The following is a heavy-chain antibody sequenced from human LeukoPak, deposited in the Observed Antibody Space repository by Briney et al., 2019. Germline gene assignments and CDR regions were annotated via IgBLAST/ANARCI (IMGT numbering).Heavy chain of an antibody. J-gene: IGHJ6*03. D-gene: IGHD1-26*01. Sequence: SETLSLTCTVSGGSISSYYWSWIRQPPGKGLEWIGYIYHSGSTNYNPSLKSRVTISVDTSKNQFSLKLSSVTAADTAVYYCAGNSGSYYPYYYYYYMDVWGKGTTVTVSS. V-gene: IGHV4-59*08. CDR2: IYHSGST. CDR3: AGNSGSYYPYYYYYYMDV. CDR1: GGSISSYY.